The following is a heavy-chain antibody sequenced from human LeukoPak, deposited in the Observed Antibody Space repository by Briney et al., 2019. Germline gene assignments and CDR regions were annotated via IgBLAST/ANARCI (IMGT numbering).Heavy chain of an antibody. Sequence: GASVKVSCKASGHTFTSYDINWVRQAAGQGLEWMGWMSPYSGDTGYAQKFQGRVTMTRDTSISTAYMELSSLKSDDTAVYFCARNPAGTGDFEYWGQGTLVAVSS. V-gene: IGHV1-8*01. CDR2: MSPYSGDT. D-gene: IGHD7-27*01. J-gene: IGHJ4*02. CDR1: GHTFTSYD. CDR3: ARNPAGTGDFEY.